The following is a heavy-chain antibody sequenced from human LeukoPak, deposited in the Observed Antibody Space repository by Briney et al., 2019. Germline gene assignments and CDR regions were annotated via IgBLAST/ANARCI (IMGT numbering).Heavy chain of an antibody. CDR3: ARTKWLQTMIGDFDY. J-gene: IGHJ4*02. CDR1: GFTFSSYS. Sequence: GGSLRLSCAASGFTFSSYSMNWVRQAPGKGLEWVSSISSSSSYIYYADSVKGRFTISRDNAKNSLYLQMNSLRAEDTAVYYCARTKWLQTMIGDFDYWGQGTLVTVSS. D-gene: IGHD3-10*02. CDR2: ISSSSSYI. V-gene: IGHV3-21*01.